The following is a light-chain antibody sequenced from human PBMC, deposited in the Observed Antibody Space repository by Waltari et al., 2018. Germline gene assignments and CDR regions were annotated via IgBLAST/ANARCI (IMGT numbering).Light chain of an antibody. J-gene: IGKJ1*01. Sequence: DIQMTQSPSSVSASVGDRVTIICRANQGISSWLAWYQQKPGKAPKLLLYAASSLQSGVPSRLTGSGSGTHFTLTISSLQPEDFATYYCQQANTNTFPPTFGQGTKVEIK. CDR2: AAS. CDR3: QQANTNTFPPT. V-gene: IGKV1-12*02. CDR1: QGISSW.